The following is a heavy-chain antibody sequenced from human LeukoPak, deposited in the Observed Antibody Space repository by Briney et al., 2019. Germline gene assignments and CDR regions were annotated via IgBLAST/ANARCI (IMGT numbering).Heavy chain of an antibody. CDR3: ARQGRGIQLQTYFDY. Sequence: PSETLSLTCTVSGGSISSSSYYWGWIRQSPGKGLEWIGSIYYSGSTYYNPSLKSRVTISVDTSKSQFSLRLSSVTAADSAVYYCARQGRGIQLQTYFDYWGQGTLVTVSS. CDR2: IYYSGST. J-gene: IGHJ4*02. CDR1: GGSISSSSYY. V-gene: IGHV4-39*01. D-gene: IGHD5-24*01.